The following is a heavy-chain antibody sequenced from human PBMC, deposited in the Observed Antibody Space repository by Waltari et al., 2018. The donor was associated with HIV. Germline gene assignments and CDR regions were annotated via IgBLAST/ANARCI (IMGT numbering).Heavy chain of an antibody. CDR1: GGSLSRYY. CDR3: ARAYLGWSSNWFDP. V-gene: IGHV4-4*07. J-gene: IGHJ5*02. Sequence: QVQLQESGPGLVKPSETLSLTCTVSGGSLSRYYWSLIRQPAGKGLEWIGRIYTSESPNYNPSLKSRVTMSVDTSKNQFSLKLSSVTAADTAVYYCARAYLGWSSNWFDPWGQGTLVTVSS. CDR2: IYTSESP. D-gene: IGHD7-27*01.